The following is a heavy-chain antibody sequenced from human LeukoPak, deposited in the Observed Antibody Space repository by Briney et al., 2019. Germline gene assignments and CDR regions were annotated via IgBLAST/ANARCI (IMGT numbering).Heavy chain of an antibody. CDR1: GYTLTELS. CDR2: FDPEDSET. D-gene: IGHD1-1*01. V-gene: IGHV1-24*01. CDR3: ATDLNPHGKPRGYWFDP. Sequence: ASVKVSCKVSGYTLTELSMHWVRQAPGKGLEWMGGFDPEDSETIYAQKFQGRVTMTEDTSTDTAYMELSSLRSEDTAVYYCATDLNPHGKPRGYWFDPWGQGTLVTVSS. J-gene: IGHJ5*02.